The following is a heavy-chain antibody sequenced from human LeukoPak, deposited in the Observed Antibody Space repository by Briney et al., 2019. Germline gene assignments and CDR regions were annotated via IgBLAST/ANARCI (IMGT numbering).Heavy chain of an antibody. CDR3: ATPAHSSGPGLYQIDY. D-gene: IGHD6-19*01. CDR1: GYTFTSYA. V-gene: IGHV1-3*01. J-gene: IGHJ4*02. CDR2: INAGNGNT. Sequence: GASVKVSCKASGYTFTSYAMHWVRQAPGQRLEWMGWINAGNGNTKYSQKFQGRVTITRDTSASTAYMELSSLRSEDTAVYYCATPAHSSGPGLYQIDYWGQGTLVTVSS.